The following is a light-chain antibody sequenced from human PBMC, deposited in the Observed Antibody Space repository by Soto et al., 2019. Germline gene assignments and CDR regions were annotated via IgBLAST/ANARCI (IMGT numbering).Light chain of an antibody. Sequence: EIVMTHSPPTLSMSPGERATLSCRASQNISSNLAWYQQKPGQAPRLLIYGASTRATGIPARFSGSGSGTEFTLTISSLQFEDFAIFYCQQYDSWPPAFGQGTKLQIK. CDR3: QQYDSWPPA. CDR2: GAS. V-gene: IGKV3-15*01. CDR1: QNISSN. J-gene: IGKJ2*01.